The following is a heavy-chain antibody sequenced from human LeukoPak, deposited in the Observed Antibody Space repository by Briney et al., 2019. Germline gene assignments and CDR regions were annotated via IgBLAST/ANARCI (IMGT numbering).Heavy chain of an antibody. V-gene: IGHV3-48*01. D-gene: IGHD4-23*01. CDR1: GFIFSDYS. CDR2: ISSSSSTV. J-gene: IGHJ4*02. CDR3: AREAIFTSITPSDY. Sequence: GGSLRLSCAASGFIFSDYSMNWVRQAPGKGLEWVSFISSSSSTVYYADSVKGRFTVSRDNAKNSLYLQMNSLRAEDTAVYYCAREAIFTSITPSDYWGQGTLVTVSS.